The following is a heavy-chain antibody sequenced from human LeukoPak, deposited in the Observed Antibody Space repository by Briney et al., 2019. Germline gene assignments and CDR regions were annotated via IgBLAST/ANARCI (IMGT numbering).Heavy chain of an antibody. Sequence: GGSLRLSCAASGFTFSSYGMNRVRQAPGKGREWGAFIWEDARNSYYADSVKGRFTISRDNSKNTLYLQLNSLRAEDTAVYYCATETRGSYSEYWGQGTLVTVSS. CDR3: ATETRGSYSEY. J-gene: IGHJ4*02. CDR1: GFTFSSYG. V-gene: IGHV3-30*02. CDR2: IWEDARNS. D-gene: IGHD1-26*01.